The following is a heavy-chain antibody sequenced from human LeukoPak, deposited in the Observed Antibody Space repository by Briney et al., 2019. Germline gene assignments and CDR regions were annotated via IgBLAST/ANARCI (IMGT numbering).Heavy chain of an antibody. V-gene: IGHV1-18*01. CDR2: ISAYNGNT. CDR3: AREHSSSLYTLDFMDV. J-gene: IGHJ6*03. Sequence: GASVKVSCKASGYTFTSYGISWVRQAPGQGLEWMGWISAYNGNTNYAQKLQGRVTMTTDTSTSTAYMELRSLRSDDTAVYYCAREHSSSLYTLDFMDVWGKGTTVTVSS. CDR1: GYTFTSYG. D-gene: IGHD6-13*01.